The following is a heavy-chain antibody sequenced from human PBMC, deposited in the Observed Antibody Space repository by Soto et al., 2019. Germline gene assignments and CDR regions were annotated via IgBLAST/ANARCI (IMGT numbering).Heavy chain of an antibody. V-gene: IGHV3-53*01. D-gene: IGHD1-1*01. J-gene: IGHJ4*02. CDR3: ARDPRLQLTDGFDY. Sequence: GGSLRLSCAASGFTVSSNYMSWVRQAPGKGLEWVSVIYSGGSTYYADSVKGRFTISRDNSKNTLYLQMNRLRAEDTAVYYCARDPRLQLTDGFDYWGQGTLVTVSS. CDR2: IYSGGST. CDR1: GFTVSSNY.